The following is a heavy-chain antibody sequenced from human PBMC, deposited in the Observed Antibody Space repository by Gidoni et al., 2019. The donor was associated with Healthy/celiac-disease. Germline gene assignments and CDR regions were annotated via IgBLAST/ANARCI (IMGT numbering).Heavy chain of an antibody. D-gene: IGHD4-4*01. CDR3: ARGNSKRLYYFDY. V-gene: IGHV1-8*01. Sequence: QVQLVQSGAEVKKPGASVKVSCKDSGYTFTSFDINWVRQATGQGLEWMGWMNPNSGNTGYAQKFQGRVTMTRNTSISTAYMELSSLRSEDTAVFYCARGNSKRLYYFDYWGQGTLVTVSS. J-gene: IGHJ4*02. CDR2: MNPNSGNT. CDR1: GYTFTSFD.